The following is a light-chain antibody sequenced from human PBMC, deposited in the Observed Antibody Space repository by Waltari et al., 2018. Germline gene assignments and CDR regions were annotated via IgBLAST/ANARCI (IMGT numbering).Light chain of an antibody. V-gene: IGLV5-45*01. CDR2: YKSDSDK. CDR3: LMWYNNAWI. CDR1: RGFTVCTFI. Sequence: QAVLTQPPSLSASPGTSARLTCTLRRGFTVCTFIISWFQQQPGSPPQYLLRYKSDSDKHHGSGVPSRFSGSKDASANAAILLISGLQSEDEADYFCLMWYNNAWIFGGGTKLTVL. J-gene: IGLJ2*01.